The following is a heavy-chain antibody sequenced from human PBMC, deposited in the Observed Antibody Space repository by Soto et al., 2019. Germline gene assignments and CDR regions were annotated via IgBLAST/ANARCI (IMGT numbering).Heavy chain of an antibody. J-gene: IGHJ6*02. CDR2: IIPIFGTA. Sequence: ASVKVSCKASGGTFSSYAISWVRQAPGQGLEWMGGIIPIFGTANYAQKFQGRVTITADESTSTAYMELSSLRSEDTAVYYCASDGGDYTLNYGMDVWGQGTTVTVSS. CDR1: GGTFSSYA. D-gene: IGHD1-26*01. CDR3: ASDGGDYTLNYGMDV. V-gene: IGHV1-69*13.